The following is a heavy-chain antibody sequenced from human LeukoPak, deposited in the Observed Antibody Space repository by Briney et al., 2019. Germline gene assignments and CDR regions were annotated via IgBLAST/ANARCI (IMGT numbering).Heavy chain of an antibody. J-gene: IGHJ5*02. CDR2: INHSGST. D-gene: IGHD6-13*01. CDR1: GGSFSGYY. V-gene: IGHV4-34*01. Sequence: SETLSLTCAVYGGSFSGYYWSWVRQPPGKGMEWIGEINHSGSTNYNPSLRSRVTISVDTSKNQFSLKLSSVTAADTAVYYCARGRQQLSSWGQGTLVTVSS. CDR3: ARGRQQLSS.